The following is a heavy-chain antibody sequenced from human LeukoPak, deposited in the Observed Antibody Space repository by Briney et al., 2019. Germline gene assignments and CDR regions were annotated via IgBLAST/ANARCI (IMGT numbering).Heavy chain of an antibody. CDR1: GFTFGSYS. Sequence: GGSLRLSCAASGFTFGSYSMNWVRQAPGKGLEWVSSISSSSSYIYYADSVKGRFTISRDNAKNSLYLQMNSLRAEDTAVYYCARDQGITMVRGDPYYYYGMDVWGQGTTVTVSS. CDR3: ARDQGITMVRGDPYYYYGMDV. V-gene: IGHV3-21*01. CDR2: ISSSSSYI. D-gene: IGHD3-10*01. J-gene: IGHJ6*02.